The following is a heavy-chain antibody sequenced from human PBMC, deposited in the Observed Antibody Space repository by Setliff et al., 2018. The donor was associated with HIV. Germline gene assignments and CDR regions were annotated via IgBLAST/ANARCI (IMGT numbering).Heavy chain of an antibody. Sequence: ASVKVSCKTSAYTFNSYYMHWIRQAPGQGLEWMGIMNPNDGGTQYAQNFRGRVSMTRDTSTTTVYMELYSLRSEDTAVYHCARSDISGTGYFDSWGQGTLVTVSS. D-gene: IGHD1-20*01. V-gene: IGHV1-46*02. J-gene: IGHJ4*02. CDR2: MNPNDGGT. CDR1: AYTFNSYY. CDR3: ARSDISGTGYFDS.